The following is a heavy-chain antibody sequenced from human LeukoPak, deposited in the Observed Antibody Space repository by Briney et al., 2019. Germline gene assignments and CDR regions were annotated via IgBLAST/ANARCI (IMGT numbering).Heavy chain of an antibody. CDR2: VYPGDSDT. Sequence: GESLKISCKASGYSFTSYWIVWVRQTPGKGLEWMGIVYPGDSDTRYNPSFQGQVTISADKSISTAYLQWSSLKASDTAMYYCASGYCSSTSCMGAFDIWGQGTMVTVSS. J-gene: IGHJ3*02. D-gene: IGHD2-2*01. V-gene: IGHV5-51*01. CDR1: GYSFTSYW. CDR3: ASGYCSSTSCMGAFDI.